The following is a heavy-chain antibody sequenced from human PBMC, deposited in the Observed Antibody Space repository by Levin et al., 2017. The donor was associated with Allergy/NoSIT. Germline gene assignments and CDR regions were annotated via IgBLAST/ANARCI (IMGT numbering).Heavy chain of an antibody. J-gene: IGHJ4*02. Sequence: GASVKVSCTASGFTFGDYAMSWVRQAPGKGLEWVGFTRSKAYGGTTEYAASVKGRFTISRDDSKSIAYLQMNSLKTEDTAVYYCTRAGLRFLEWYFGDYWGQGTLVTVSS. CDR1: GFTFGDYA. CDR3: TRAGLRFLEWYFGDY. D-gene: IGHD3-3*01. CDR2: TRSKAYGGTT. V-gene: IGHV3-49*04.